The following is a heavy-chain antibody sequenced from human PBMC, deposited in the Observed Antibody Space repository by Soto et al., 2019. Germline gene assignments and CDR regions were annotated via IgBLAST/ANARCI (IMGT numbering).Heavy chain of an antibody. D-gene: IGHD4-17*01. CDR1: GGSISNYY. CDR3: ARGHCDYVGDSFYI. V-gene: IGHV4-59*01. CDR2: IYYSGST. Sequence: QVQLQESGPGLVKPSETLSLTCTVSGGSISNYYWSWIRQPPGKGLEWIGYIYYSGSTNYNPSLKNRVNIAVDTSKNQFSLKLSSVTAADTAVFYCARGHCDYVGDSFYIWGQGTMVTVSS. J-gene: IGHJ3*02.